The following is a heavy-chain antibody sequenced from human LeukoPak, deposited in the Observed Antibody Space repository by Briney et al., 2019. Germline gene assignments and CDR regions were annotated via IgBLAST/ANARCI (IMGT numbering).Heavy chain of an antibody. CDR1: GFTFSSYW. CDR2: INDAGSDA. D-gene: IGHD2-8*02. CDR3: ARIPVGGNRAFDV. Sequence: GGSLGLSCTASGFTFSSYWMHWVRQVPGKGLVWVSRINDAGSDATYADSVKGRFTISRDNAENTLYLQINSLRVEDTAIYYCARIPVGGNRAFDVWGQGTMVTVSS. V-gene: IGHV3-74*01. J-gene: IGHJ3*01.